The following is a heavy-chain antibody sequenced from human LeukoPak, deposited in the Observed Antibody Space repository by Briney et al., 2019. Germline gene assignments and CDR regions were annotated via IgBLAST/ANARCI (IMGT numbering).Heavy chain of an antibody. CDR2: IDNNGIT. CDR3: ARLVVGATSDAFDI. J-gene: IGHJ3*02. D-gene: IGHD1-26*01. V-gene: IGHV4-34*01. Sequence: KTSETLSLTCAVSGESFSGNFWTWIRQSPGKGLEWIGEIDNNGITNYNPSLKSRVTISVDTSKNQFSLKLSSVTAADTAVYYCARLVVGATSDAFDIWGQGTMVTVSS. CDR1: GESFSGNF.